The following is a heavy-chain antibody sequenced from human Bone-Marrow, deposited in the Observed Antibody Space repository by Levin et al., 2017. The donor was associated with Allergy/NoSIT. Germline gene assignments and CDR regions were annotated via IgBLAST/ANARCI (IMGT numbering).Heavy chain of an antibody. D-gene: IGHD2-2*01. CDR1: GFTFSTYA. Sequence: GGSLRLSCSASGFTFSTYAMHWVRQAPGMGLEYVSAISSNGGTTYYADSVKGRFTISRDNSKNTLYLQMSSLRAEDTAVYYCVRYYCSSTSCIFDYWGQGTLVTVSS. CDR2: ISSNGGTT. J-gene: IGHJ4*02. V-gene: IGHV3-64D*06. CDR3: VRYYCSSTSCIFDY.